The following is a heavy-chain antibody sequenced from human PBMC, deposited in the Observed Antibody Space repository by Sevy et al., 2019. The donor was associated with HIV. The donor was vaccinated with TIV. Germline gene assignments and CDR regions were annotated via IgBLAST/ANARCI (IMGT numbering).Heavy chain of an antibody. V-gene: IGHV4-59*12. CDR1: GGAISNYY. D-gene: IGHD5-18*01. CDR2: TYYSGTT. Sequence: SETLSLTCTVSGGAISNYYWNWIRQSPGKGLEWIGYTYYSGTTNYNPSLKTRVIISVDTSNNQFSLKLTSVTAADTAVYYCARGIYSFGYWRVFDNWGQGTLVTVSS. J-gene: IGHJ4*02. CDR3: ARGIYSFGYWRVFDN.